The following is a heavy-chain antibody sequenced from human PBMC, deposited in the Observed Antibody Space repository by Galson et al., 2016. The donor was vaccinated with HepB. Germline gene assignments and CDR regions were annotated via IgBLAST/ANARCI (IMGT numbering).Heavy chain of an antibody. CDR3: AKDGRIYCSSASCHDHFHY. Sequence: SLRLSCAASGFTFSSYGMHWVRQAPGKGLEWVAFISYDGSNQKYADSVKGRFTISRDNSKKTLYLQMNSLRAEDTAVYYCAKDGRIYCSSASCHDHFHYWGQGTLVTGSS. CDR2: ISYDGSNQ. D-gene: IGHD2-2*01. V-gene: IGHV3-30*18. J-gene: IGHJ4*02. CDR1: GFTFSSYG.